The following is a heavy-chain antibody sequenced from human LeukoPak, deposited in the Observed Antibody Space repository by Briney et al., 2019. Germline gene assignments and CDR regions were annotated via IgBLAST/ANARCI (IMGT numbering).Heavy chain of an antibody. J-gene: IGHJ5*01. CDR2: ISAYNGNT. CDR1: GSTFTSYG. V-gene: IGHV1-18*01. D-gene: IGHD3-3*01. CDR3: ARGGLRFLEWFSRHNWFGP. Sequence: SVKVSCKASGSTFTSYGISWVRQAPAQGLEWMGWISAYNGNTNYAQKLQGRVTMTTDTSTSTASMELRSIRHEDTAVSYYARGGLRFLEWFSRHNWFGPWGQGTLGTVSS.